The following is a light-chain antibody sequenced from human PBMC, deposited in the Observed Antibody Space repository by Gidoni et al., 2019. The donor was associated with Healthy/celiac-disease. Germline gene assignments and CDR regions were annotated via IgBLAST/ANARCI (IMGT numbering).Light chain of an antibody. CDR1: QSISSY. Sequence: DIKMPQFPSSLSASVGDRVTITCRASQSISSYLNWYQQKPGKAPKLLIYAASSLQSGVPSRFSGSGSGTDFTLTISSLQPEDFATYYCQQSYSTPPGFGQGTKLEIK. CDR2: AAS. CDR3: QQSYSTPPG. J-gene: IGKJ2*03. V-gene: IGKV1-39*01.